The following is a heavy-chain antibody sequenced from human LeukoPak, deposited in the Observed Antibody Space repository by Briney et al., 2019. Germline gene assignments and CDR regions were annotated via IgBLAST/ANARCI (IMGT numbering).Heavy chain of an antibody. CDR1: GYSFTGYA. V-gene: IGHV1-8*02. Sequence: GASVKVSCKASGYSFTGYAINWVRQATGQGLEWMGWMNPNSGNTGYAQKFQGRVTMTRNTSISTAYMELSSLRSEDTAVYYCARVAVAGIYYYYYYYMDVWGKGTTVTISS. D-gene: IGHD6-19*01. CDR3: ARVAVAGIYYYYYYYMDV. CDR2: MNPNSGNT. J-gene: IGHJ6*03.